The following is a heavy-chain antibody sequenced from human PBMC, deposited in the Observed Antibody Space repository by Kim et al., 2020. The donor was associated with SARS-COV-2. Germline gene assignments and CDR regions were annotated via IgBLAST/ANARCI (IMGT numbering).Heavy chain of an antibody. CDR3: AKAIAVAGPGGDYYYYYG. V-gene: IGHV3-33*06. D-gene: IGHD6-19*01. Sequence: GGSLRLSCAASGFTFSSYGMHWVRQAPGKGLEWVAVIWYDGSNKYYADAVKGRFTISRDNSKNTLYLQMNSLRAEDTAVYYCAKAIAVAGPGGDYYYYYG. J-gene: IGHJ6*01. CDR1: GFTFSSYG. CDR2: IWYDGSNK.